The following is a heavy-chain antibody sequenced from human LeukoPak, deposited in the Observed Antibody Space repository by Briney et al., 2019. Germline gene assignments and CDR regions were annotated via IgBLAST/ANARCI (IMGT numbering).Heavy chain of an antibody. CDR3: ARAVGGYYFDY. J-gene: IGHJ4*02. V-gene: IGHV3-30*03. Sequence: GGSLRLSCAASGFTFSSYGMHWVRQAPGKGLEWVAVISYDGSNKYYADSVKGRFTISRDNSKNTLYLQMNSLRAEDTAVYYCARAVGGYYFDYWGQGTLVTVSS. CDR2: ISYDGSNK. D-gene: IGHD2-2*01. CDR1: GFTFSSYG.